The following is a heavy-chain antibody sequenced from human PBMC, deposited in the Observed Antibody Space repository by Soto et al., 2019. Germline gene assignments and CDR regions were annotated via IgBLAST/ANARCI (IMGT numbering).Heavy chain of an antibody. CDR2: INHSGST. CDR1: GGSFSGYY. D-gene: IGHD5-18*01. CDR3: AREGGYSYGPFDY. Sequence: PSETLSLTCAVYGGSFSGYYWSWIRQPPGKGLEWIGEINHSGSTNYNPPLKSRVTISVDTSKNQFSLKLSSVTAADTAVYYCAREGGYSYGPFDYWGQGTLVT. V-gene: IGHV4-34*01. J-gene: IGHJ4*02.